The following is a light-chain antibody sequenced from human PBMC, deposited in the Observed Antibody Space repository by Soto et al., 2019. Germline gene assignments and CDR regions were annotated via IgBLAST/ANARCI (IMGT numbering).Light chain of an antibody. CDR2: DVS. V-gene: IGKV3-11*01. Sequence: EVVLTQSPATLSLSPGERATLSCRASQSVTKYLAWYQQKPGQALRLLIYDVSKRATGIPARFSGSGSETDFTLTISSQEPGDFAVYYCHQRSNWPLTFGGGTKLEIK. J-gene: IGKJ4*01. CDR1: QSVTKY. CDR3: HQRSNWPLT.